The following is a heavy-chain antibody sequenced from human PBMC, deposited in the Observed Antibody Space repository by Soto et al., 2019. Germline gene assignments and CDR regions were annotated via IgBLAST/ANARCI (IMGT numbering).Heavy chain of an antibody. CDR1: GGSISSSNW. CDR3: ARDYDSSAGGAFDI. J-gene: IGHJ3*02. D-gene: IGHD3-22*01. Sequence: SETLSLTCAVAGGSISSSNWWSWVRQPPGKGLEWIGEIYHSGSTNYNPSLKSRVTISVDKSKNQFSLKLSSVTAADTAVYYCARDYDSSAGGAFDIWGQGTMVTVSS. CDR2: IYHSGST. V-gene: IGHV4-4*02.